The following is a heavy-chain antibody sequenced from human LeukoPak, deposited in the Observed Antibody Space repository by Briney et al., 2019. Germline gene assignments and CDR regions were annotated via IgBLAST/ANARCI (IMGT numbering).Heavy chain of an antibody. Sequence: GVSLRLSSLASGFRFSDYSVCWLPQAPGQGLKLFSGISHSGDRSWSADSAKGRFNIRGYNPKNTLYRQMDSLRREDTAIYYCAKVRLTTRVTTEFDLWGQRTQLAVSS. D-gene: IGHD4-17*01. V-gene: IGHV3-23*01. CDR1: GFRFSDYS. CDR2: ISHSGDRS. J-gene: IGHJ4*02. CDR3: AKVRLTTRVTTEFDL.